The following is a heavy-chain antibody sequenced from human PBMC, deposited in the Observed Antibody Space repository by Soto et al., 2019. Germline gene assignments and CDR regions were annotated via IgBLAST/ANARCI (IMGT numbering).Heavy chain of an antibody. Sequence: QVQLVQSGAEVKKPGASVKVSCKASGYSFTRHDINWVRQAPGQGLEWMGWINPSSGNTGYAQRFLGRLTMTTDTSTSTAYMELRGLKAEDTPIYYCAREGILFSVVIVFYGMDVWGQGTTVTVPS. CDR2: INPSSGNT. CDR1: GYSFTRHD. CDR3: AREGILFSVVIVFYGMDV. V-gene: IGHV1-8*01. D-gene: IGHD2-15*01. J-gene: IGHJ6*02.